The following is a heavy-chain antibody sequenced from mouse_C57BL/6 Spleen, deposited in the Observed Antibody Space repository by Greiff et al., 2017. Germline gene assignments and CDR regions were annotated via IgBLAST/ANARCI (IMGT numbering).Heavy chain of an antibody. CDR3: ARGGKELYAMDY. J-gene: IGHJ4*01. CDR1: GYTFTSYG. D-gene: IGHD1-3*01. V-gene: IGHV1-81*01. Sequence: VQLQQSGAELARPGASVKLSCKASGYTFTSYGISWVKQSTGQGLEWIGEIYPRSGNTYYNEKFKGKATLTADKSSSTAYMELRSLTSEDSAVYYFARGGKELYAMDYWGQGTSVTVSS. CDR2: IYPRSGNT.